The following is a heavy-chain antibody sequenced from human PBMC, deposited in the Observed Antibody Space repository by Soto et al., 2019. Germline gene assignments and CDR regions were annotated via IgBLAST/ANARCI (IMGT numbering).Heavy chain of an antibody. D-gene: IGHD6-13*01. V-gene: IGHV3-23*01. CDR1: GFTFSSHA. Sequence: EVQLLESGGGLVQPGGSLRLSCTASGFTFSSHAMTWVRQAPGKGLEWVSGLSDSGGSTYYADSVKGRFTISRDNSMNTLYVQMNTLRAEYTAIYVCAKVSSSWYAGFFDLWGQGTLVTVSS. CDR2: LSDSGGST. CDR3: AKVSSSWYAGFFDL. J-gene: IGHJ4*02.